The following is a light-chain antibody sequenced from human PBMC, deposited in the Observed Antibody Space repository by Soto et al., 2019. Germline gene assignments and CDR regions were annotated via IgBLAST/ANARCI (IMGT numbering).Light chain of an antibody. Sequence: DIQMTQSPSTLSASVGDRVTITCRASQSISIWLAWYQQKPGKAPNLLIYKASSLESGVPSRFSGNGSGTEFTLTISSLQTDDFATYYCQQYINRWTFGQGTKVDIK. CDR3: QQYINRWT. V-gene: IGKV1-5*03. CDR1: QSISIW. J-gene: IGKJ1*01. CDR2: KAS.